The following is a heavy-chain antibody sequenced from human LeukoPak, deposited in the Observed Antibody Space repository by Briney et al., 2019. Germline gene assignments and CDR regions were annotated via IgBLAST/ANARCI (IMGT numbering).Heavy chain of an antibody. CDR1: GYTFTGYY. CDR2: INPNSGGT. Sequence: ASVKVSCKASGYTFTGYYMHWVRQAPGQGLEWMGWINPNSGGTNYAQKFQGRVTMTTDTSTSTAYMELRSLRSDDTAVYYCARVLWAAVSERYFDYWGQGTLVTVSS. CDR3: ARVLWAAVSERYFDY. V-gene: IGHV1-2*02. D-gene: IGHD6-13*01. J-gene: IGHJ4*02.